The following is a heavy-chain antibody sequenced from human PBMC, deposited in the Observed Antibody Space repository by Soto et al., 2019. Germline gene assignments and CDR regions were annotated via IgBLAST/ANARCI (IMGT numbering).Heavy chain of an antibody. CDR3: ARDLVVAAKDYYYGMDV. Sequence: GGSLRLSCAASGFTFSSYGMHWVRQAPGKGLEWVAVIWYDGSNKYYADSVKGRFTISRDNSKNTLYLQMNSLRAEDTAVYYCARDLVVAAKDYYYGMDVWGQGTTVTVSS. CDR2: IWYDGSNK. V-gene: IGHV3-33*01. CDR1: GFTFSSYG. D-gene: IGHD2-15*01. J-gene: IGHJ6*02.